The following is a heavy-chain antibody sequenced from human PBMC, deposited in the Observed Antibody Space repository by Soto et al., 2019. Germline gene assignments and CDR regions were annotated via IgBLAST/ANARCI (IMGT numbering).Heavy chain of an antibody. Sequence: QVQLQESGPGLVKPSQTLSLTCTVSGGSISSGDYYWSWIRQPPGKGLEWIGYIYYSGRTYYNPSLMCRVTISVDTSKNQFFLKLSSVTAADTAVYYCARVTVDILTGWVYFDYWGQGTLVTVSS. D-gene: IGHD3-9*01. CDR2: IYYSGRT. CDR1: GGSISSGDYY. CDR3: ARVTVDILTGWVYFDY. V-gene: IGHV4-30-4*01. J-gene: IGHJ4*02.